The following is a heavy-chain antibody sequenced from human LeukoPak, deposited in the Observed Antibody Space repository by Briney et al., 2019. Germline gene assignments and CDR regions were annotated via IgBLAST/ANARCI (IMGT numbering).Heavy chain of an antibody. J-gene: IGHJ4*02. D-gene: IGHD5-18*01. V-gene: IGHV1-2*02. CDR1: GYTFTGCY. Sequence: ASVKVSCKASGYTFTGCYMHWVRQAPGQGLEWMGWINPNSGGTNYAQKFQGRVTMTRDTSISTAYMELSRLRSDDTAVYYCARDPYSYGYGDLDYWGQGTLVTVSS. CDR2: INPNSGGT. CDR3: ARDPYSYGYGDLDY.